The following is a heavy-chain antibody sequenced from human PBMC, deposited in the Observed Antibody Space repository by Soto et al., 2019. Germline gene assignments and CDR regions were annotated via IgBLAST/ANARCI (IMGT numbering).Heavy chain of an antibody. CDR1: GFTFSSYW. V-gene: IGHV3-7*01. CDR3: ARGRAVAGYYYYYGMDV. CDR2: IKQDGSEK. Sequence: PGGSLRLSCAASGFTFSSYWMSWVRQAPGKGLEWVANIKQDGSEKYYVDSVKGRFTISRDNAKNSLYLQMNSLRAEDTAVYYCARGRAVAGYYYYYGMDVWGQGTTVTVSS. J-gene: IGHJ6*02. D-gene: IGHD6-19*01.